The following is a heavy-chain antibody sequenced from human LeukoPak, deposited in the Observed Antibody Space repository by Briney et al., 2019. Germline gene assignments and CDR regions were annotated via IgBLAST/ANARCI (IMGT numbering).Heavy chain of an antibody. D-gene: IGHD2-21*02. CDR1: GGSISSGSYY. J-gene: IGHJ6*03. V-gene: IGHV4-61*02. CDR2: IYTSGST. Sequence: SQTLSLTCTVSGGSISSGSYYWSWIRQPAGKGLEWIGRIYTSGSTKYNPSLKSRVTISVDRSKNQFSLKLSSVTAADTAVYYCARTYCGGDCRGYYYHYYMDVWGKGTTVTISS. CDR3: ARTYCGGDCRGYYYHYYMDV.